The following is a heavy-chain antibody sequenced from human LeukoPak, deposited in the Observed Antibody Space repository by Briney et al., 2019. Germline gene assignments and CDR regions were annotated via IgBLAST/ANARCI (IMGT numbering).Heavy chain of an antibody. V-gene: IGHV4-39*07. CDR2: IYYSGST. CDR1: GGSISSSSYY. Sequence: SSETLSLTCTVSGGSISSSSYYWGWIRQPPGKGLEWIGSIYYSGSTYYNPSLKSRVTISVDTSKNQFSLKLSSVTAADTAVYYCARADGIEYSSSTGSLHYWGQGTLVTVSS. J-gene: IGHJ4*02. D-gene: IGHD6-6*01. CDR3: ARADGIEYSSSTGSLHY.